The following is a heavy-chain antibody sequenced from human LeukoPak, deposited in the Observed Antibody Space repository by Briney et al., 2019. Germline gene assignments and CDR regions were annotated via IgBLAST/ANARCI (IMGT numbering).Heavy chain of an antibody. D-gene: IGHD3-10*01. J-gene: IGHJ4*02. CDR3: ARDQMFRGSVYCDY. V-gene: IGHV1-3*01. Sequence: ASVKVSCKASVYTFTSYAMHWVRQAPGQRLEWMGWINAGNGNTKYSQKFQGRVTITRDTSASTAYMELSSLRSEDTAVYYCARDQMFRGSVYCDYWGQGTLVTVSS. CDR1: VYTFTSYA. CDR2: INAGNGNT.